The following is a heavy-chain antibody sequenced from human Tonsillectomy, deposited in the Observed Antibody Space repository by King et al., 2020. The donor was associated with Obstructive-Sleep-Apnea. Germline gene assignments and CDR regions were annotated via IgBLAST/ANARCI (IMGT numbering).Heavy chain of an antibody. CDR3: ARDPGSSGFDI. Sequence: VQLVESGAEVKKPGVSVMVSCKASGYTFTSSYIHWARQAPGQGLEWMGIISPSDSSIIYAQNFQGRVTMTSDTSTSTVYMELSSLRPEDTAVYYCARDPGSSGFDIWGPGTMVTVSS. CDR1: GYTFTSSY. CDR2: ISPSDSSI. D-gene: IGHD2-2*01. V-gene: IGHV1-46*01. J-gene: IGHJ3*02.